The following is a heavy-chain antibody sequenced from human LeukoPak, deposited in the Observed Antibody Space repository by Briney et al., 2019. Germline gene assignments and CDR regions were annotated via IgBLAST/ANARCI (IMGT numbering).Heavy chain of an antibody. D-gene: IGHD3-22*01. J-gene: IGHJ6*02. CDR1: GFTFSNAW. V-gene: IGHV3-15*01. Sequence: GGSLRLSCAASGFTFSNAWMSWVRQAPGKGLEWVGRIKSKTDGGTTDYAAPVKGRFTISRDDSKNTLYLQMNSLKTEDTAVYYCTTGETYYYDSSGNALDVWGQGTTVTVSS. CDR3: TTGETYYYDSSGNALDV. CDR2: IKSKTDGGTT.